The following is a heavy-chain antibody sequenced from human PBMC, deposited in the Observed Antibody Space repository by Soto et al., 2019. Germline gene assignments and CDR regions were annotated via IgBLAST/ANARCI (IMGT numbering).Heavy chain of an antibody. V-gene: IGHV1-18*01. CDR2: ISAYNGNT. Sequence: QVQLVQSGAEVKKPGASVKVSCKASGYTFTSYGISWVRQAPGQGLEWMGWISAYNGNTNYAQKLQGRVTXXTXTXMSTAYMELRSLRSDDTAVYYCARPLRGYSYGYEDYWGQGTLVTVSS. D-gene: IGHD5-18*01. J-gene: IGHJ4*02. CDR3: ARPLRGYSYGYEDY. CDR1: GYTFTSYG.